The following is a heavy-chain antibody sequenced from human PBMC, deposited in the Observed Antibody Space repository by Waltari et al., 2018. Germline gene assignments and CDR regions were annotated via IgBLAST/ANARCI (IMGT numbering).Heavy chain of an antibody. Sequence: EVQLVESGVGLVQPGRSLRLSCAASGFTFDDYAMHWVRQAPGKGLEWVSGINWKSGNIAYADSVKGRFTISRDNAKNSLYLQMNSLRAEDTALYYCAKDGGDGYNTRGFDYWGQGTLVTVSS. CDR1: GFTFDDYA. J-gene: IGHJ4*02. CDR2: INWKSGNI. D-gene: IGHD3-16*01. CDR3: AKDGGDGYNTRGFDY. V-gene: IGHV3-9*01.